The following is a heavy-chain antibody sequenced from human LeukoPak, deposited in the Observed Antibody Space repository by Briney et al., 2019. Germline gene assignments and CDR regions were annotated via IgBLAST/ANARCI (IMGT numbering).Heavy chain of an antibody. CDR3: ARHNGDAGYADYFDY. V-gene: IGHV5-51*01. Sequence: PGESLKISCKGSGYSFTSYWIGWVRQMPGKGLEWMGIIYPGDSDTRYSPSFQGQVTMSANKSISTAYLQWSSLKASDTAMYYCARHNGDAGYADYFDYWGQGTLVTVSS. J-gene: IGHJ4*02. CDR1: GYSFTSYW. D-gene: IGHD5-12*01. CDR2: IYPGDSDT.